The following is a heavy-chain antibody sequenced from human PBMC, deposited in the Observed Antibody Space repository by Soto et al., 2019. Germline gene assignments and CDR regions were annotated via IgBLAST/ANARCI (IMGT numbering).Heavy chain of an antibody. J-gene: IGHJ5*02. CDR3: ARDGYDILPGDGEGWFDP. CDR2: INHSGST. Sequence: QVQLQQWGAGLLKPSETLSLTCAVYGGSFSGYYWSWIRQPPGKGLEWIGEINHSGSTNYNPSLKSRVSISVATSKNQFSLKLSSVTAADTAVYYCARDGYDILPGDGEGWFDPWGQGTLVTVSS. V-gene: IGHV4-34*01. CDR1: GGSFSGYY. D-gene: IGHD3-9*01.